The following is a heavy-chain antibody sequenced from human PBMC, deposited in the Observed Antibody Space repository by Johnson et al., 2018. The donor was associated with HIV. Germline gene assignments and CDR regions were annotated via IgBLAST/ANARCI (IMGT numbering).Heavy chain of an antibody. V-gene: IGHV3-7*04. CDR2: IKQDGSEK. CDR3: ASDGWELLGVAAFDV. D-gene: IGHD1-26*01. J-gene: IGHJ3*01. Sequence: EKLVESGGGLVKPGGSLRLSCAASGFTFSDYYMSWIRQAPGKGLEWVANIKQDGSEKYYVDSVKGRFTISRDNAKNSLYLQMNSLRAEDTAVYYCASDGWELLGVAAFDVWGQGTLVTVSS. CDR1: GFTFSDYY.